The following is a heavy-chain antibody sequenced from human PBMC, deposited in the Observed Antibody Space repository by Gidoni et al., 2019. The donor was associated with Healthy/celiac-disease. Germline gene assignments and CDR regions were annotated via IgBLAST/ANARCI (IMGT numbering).Heavy chain of an antibody. V-gene: IGHV4-34*01. CDR2: INHSGST. D-gene: IGHD3-16*02. J-gene: IGHJ5*02. Sequence: QVQLQQWGAGLLKPSETLSLTCAVYGGSFSGYYWSWIRQPPGKGLEWIGEINHSGSTNYNPSLKSRVTISVDTSKNQFSLKLSSVTAADTAVYYCARPVKDWFDPWGQGTLVTVSS. CDR1: GGSFSGYY. CDR3: ARPVKDWFDP.